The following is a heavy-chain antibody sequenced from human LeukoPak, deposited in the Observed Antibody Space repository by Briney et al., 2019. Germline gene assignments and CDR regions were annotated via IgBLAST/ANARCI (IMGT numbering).Heavy chain of an antibody. CDR3: ARATYRVATIKPPFDY. V-gene: IGHV1-18*01. D-gene: IGHD5-12*01. CDR2: ISAYNSNT. Sequence: ASVKVSCKASGYTFTSYGISWVRQAPGQGLEWMGWISAYNSNTNYAQKLQGRVTMTTDTSTSTAYMELRSLRSDDTAVYYCARATYRVATIKPPFDYWGQGTLVTVSS. J-gene: IGHJ4*02. CDR1: GYTFTSYG.